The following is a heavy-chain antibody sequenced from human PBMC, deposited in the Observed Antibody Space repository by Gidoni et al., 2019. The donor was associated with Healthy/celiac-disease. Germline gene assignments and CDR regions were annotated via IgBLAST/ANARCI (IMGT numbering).Heavy chain of an antibody. Sequence: QVQLQESGPGLVKPSQTLSLTCTVSGGSISSGGYYWSWIRQHPGKGLEWIGYIYYSGSTYYNPSLKSRVTISVDTSKNQFSLKLSSVTAADTAVYYCARLYYYDSSGSPGEFDYWGQGTLVTVSS. CDR3: ARLYYYDSSGSPGEFDY. V-gene: IGHV4-31*03. CDR2: IYYSGST. J-gene: IGHJ4*02. CDR1: GGSISSGGYY. D-gene: IGHD3-22*01.